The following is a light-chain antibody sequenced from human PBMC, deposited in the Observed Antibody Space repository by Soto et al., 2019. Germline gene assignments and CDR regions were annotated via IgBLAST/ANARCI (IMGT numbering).Light chain of an antibody. Sequence: QSALTKPASVSGSPGQSITISCTGTSSDVGGYNYVSWYQQHPGKAPKLMIYDVSTRPSGVSNRFSGSKSGNTASLIISGLQAEDDADYYCSSYTSTSTLVFGGGTKLTVL. J-gene: IGLJ2*01. CDR2: DVS. CDR1: SSDVGGYNY. V-gene: IGLV2-14*01. CDR3: SSYTSTSTLV.